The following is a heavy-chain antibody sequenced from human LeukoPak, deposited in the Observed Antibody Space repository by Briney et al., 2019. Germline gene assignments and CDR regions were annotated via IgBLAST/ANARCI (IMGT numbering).Heavy chain of an antibody. CDR3: AKGEYSSSWPIGYFDY. CDR1: GFTFSSYA. Sequence: PRGSLRLSCAASGFTFSSYAMSWVRQAPGKGLEWVSAISGSGGSTYYADSVKGRFTISRDNSKNTLYLQMNSLRAEDTAVYYCAKGEYSSSWPIGYFDYWGQGTLVTVSS. CDR2: ISGSGGST. D-gene: IGHD6-13*01. J-gene: IGHJ4*02. V-gene: IGHV3-23*01.